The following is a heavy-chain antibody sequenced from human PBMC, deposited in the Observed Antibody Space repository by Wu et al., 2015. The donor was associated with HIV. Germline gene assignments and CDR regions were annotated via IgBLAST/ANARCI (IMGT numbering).Heavy chain of an antibody. D-gene: IGHD3-3*01. CDR2: IIPIFGTA. V-gene: IGHV1-69*12. Sequence: QVQLVQSGAEVKKPGSSVKVSCKASGGTFSSYAISWVRQAPGQGLEWMGGIIPIFGTANYAQKFQGRVTITADESTSTAYMELSSLRSEDTAVYYCARLLLEWLPPGGAGTYYYYYMDVWGKGDHGHRLL. CDR3: ARLLLEWLPPGGAGTYYYYYMDV. J-gene: IGHJ6*03. CDR1: GGTFSSYA.